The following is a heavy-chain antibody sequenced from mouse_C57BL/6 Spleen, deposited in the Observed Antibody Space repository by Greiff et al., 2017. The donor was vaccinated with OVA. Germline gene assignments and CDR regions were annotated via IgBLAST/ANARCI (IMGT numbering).Heavy chain of an antibody. CDR1: GFTFSDYY. J-gene: IGHJ1*03. D-gene: IGHD2-3*01. Sequence: EVKLMESEGGLVQPGSSMKLSCTASGFTFSDYYMAWVRQVPEKGLEWVANINYDGSSTYYLDSLKSRFIISRENAKNILYLQMSSLKSEDTATYYCARGEGYYGYFDVWGTGTTVTVSS. V-gene: IGHV5-16*01. CDR3: ARGEGYYGYFDV. CDR2: INYDGSST.